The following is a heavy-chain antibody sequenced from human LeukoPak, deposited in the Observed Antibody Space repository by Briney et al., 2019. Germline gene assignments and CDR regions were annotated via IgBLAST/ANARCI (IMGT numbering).Heavy chain of an antibody. D-gene: IGHD3-9*01. CDR3: ARVTSEELRYFDWSLGSFDP. CDR1: GGSISSYY. CDR2: IYYSGST. Sequence: SETLSLTCTVSGGSISSYYWSWIRQPPGKGLEWIGYIYYSGSTNYNPSLKSRVTISVDTSKNQFSLKLSSVTAADTAVYYCARVTSEELRYFDWSLGSFDPWGQGALVTVSS. J-gene: IGHJ5*02. V-gene: IGHV4-59*01.